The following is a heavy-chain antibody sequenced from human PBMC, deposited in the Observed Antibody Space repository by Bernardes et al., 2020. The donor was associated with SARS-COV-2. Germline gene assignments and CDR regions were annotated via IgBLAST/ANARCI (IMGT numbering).Heavy chain of an antibody. Sequence: GGSLRLSCAASGFTFSSYGMHWVRQAPGKGLEWVAVISYDGGEKLYADSVKGRFTISRDNSKNTLYLQMNSLRAEDTAVYYCATTPQYEYTRVFDFWGQGTTVTVSS. D-gene: IGHD2-15*01. V-gene: IGHV3-30*03. CDR3: ATTPQYEYTRVFDF. J-gene: IGHJ6*02. CDR2: ISYDGGEK. CDR1: GFTFSSYG.